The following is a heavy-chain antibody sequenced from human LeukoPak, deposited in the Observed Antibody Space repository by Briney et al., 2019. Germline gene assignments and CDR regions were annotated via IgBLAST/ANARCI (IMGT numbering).Heavy chain of an antibody. D-gene: IGHD2-2*02. CDR1: GFTFSSYS. CDR3: ARGVVPSAINWFDP. CDR2: ISSSSSYI. J-gene: IGHJ5*02. V-gene: IGHV3-21*01. Sequence: GGSLRLSGAASGFTFSSYSMNWVRQAPGKGLEWVSSISSSSSYIYYADSVKGRFTISRDNAKNSLYLQMNSLRAEDTAVYYCARGVVPSAINWFDPWGQGTLVTVSS.